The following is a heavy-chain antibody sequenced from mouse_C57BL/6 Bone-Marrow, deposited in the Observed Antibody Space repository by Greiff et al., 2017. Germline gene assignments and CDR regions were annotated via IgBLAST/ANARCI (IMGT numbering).Heavy chain of an antibody. CDR3: ARRAFPTVVARGYYYAMVY. CDR1: GYAFSSSW. J-gene: IGHJ4*01. Sequence: VKVVESGPELVKPGASVKISCKASGYAFSSSWMNWVKQRPGKGLEWIGRIYPGDGDTNYNGKFKGKATLTADKSSSTAYMQLSSLTSEDSAVYFCARRAFPTVVARGYYYAMVYWGQGTSVTVSS. CDR2: IYPGDGDT. D-gene: IGHD1-1*01. V-gene: IGHV1-82*01.